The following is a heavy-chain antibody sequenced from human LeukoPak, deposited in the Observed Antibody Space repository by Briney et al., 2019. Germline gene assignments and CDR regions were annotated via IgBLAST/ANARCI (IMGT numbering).Heavy chain of an antibody. CDR2: ICYSGST. J-gene: IGHJ4*02. D-gene: IGHD1-26*01. CDR3: ASPRGGGSSRYYFDY. Sequence: SETLSLTCTVSGGSISSSSYCWGWIRQPPGKGLEWIGSICYSGSTYYNPSLKSRVTISVDTSKNQFSLKLSSVTAADAAVYYCASPRGGGSSRYYFDYWGQGTLVTVSS. V-gene: IGHV4-39*01. CDR1: GGSISSSSYC.